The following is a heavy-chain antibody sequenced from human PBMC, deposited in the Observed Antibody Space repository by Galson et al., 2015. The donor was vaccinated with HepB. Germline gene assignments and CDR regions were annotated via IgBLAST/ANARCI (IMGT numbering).Heavy chain of an antibody. CDR2: ISSSSSYI. CDR1: GFTFSSYS. D-gene: IGHD3-3*01. Sequence: SLRLSCAASGFTFSSYSMNWFRQAPGNGLEWVSSISSSSSYIYYADSVKGRFTISRDSAKNSLYLQMNSLSAEDTAVYYCARVQRITIFGVVIDYYYGMDVWGQGTTVTVSS. V-gene: IGHV3-21*01. CDR3: ARVQRITIFGVVIDYYYGMDV. J-gene: IGHJ6*02.